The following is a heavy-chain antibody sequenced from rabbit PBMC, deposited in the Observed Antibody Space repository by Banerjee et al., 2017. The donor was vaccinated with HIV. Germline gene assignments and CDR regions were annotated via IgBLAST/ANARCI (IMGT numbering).Heavy chain of an antibody. D-gene: IGHD4-1*01. CDR2: INTGSGSA. J-gene: IGHJ4*01. V-gene: IGHV1S40*01. CDR1: GIDFSSYYY. CDR3: ARDLAGVIGWNFGL. Sequence: QSLQESGGGLFQPGASLTLTCKASGIDFSSYYYMCWVRQAPGKGLEWIGCINTGSGSAYYPSWAKGRFTISKTSSTTVTLQMTSLTAADTATYFCARDLAGVIGWNFGLWGPGTLVTVS.